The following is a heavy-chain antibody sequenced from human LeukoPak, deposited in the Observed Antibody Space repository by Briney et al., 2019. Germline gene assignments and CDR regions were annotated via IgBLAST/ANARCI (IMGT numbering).Heavy chain of an antibody. Sequence: TSETLSLTCTVSGDSVRTSRYYWGWFRQPPGKGLEWIGSPSYSGSTYFNPSLKSRVTISVDTSKSQFSLKPTSVTAADTSMYYCTRRISYYFGMDVWGQGTTVTVSS. CDR1: GDSVRTSRYY. J-gene: IGHJ6*02. V-gene: IGHV4-39*01. CDR2: PSYSGST. CDR3: TRRISYYFGMDV.